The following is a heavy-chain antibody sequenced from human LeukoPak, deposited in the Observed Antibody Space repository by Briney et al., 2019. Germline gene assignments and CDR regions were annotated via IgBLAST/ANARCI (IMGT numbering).Heavy chain of an antibody. D-gene: IGHD3-22*01. Sequence: APVKVSCKASGYTFTGYYIHWVRQAPGQGLEWMGWINPNSGGTNYAQKFQGRVTMTRDTSISTAYMELSRLRSDDTAVYYCARGENFYDSSAYYQGDACDIWGQGTMVTVSS. CDR3: ARGENFYDSSAYYQGDACDI. V-gene: IGHV1-2*02. CDR1: GYTFTGYY. CDR2: INPNSGGT. J-gene: IGHJ3*02.